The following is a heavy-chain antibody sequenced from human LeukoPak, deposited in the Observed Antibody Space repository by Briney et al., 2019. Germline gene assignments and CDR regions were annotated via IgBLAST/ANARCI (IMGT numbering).Heavy chain of an antibody. D-gene: IGHD4-17*01. CDR1: GFTFSSYS. CDR2: ISSSSSYI. V-gene: IGHV3-21*01. Sequence: GGSLRLSCAASGFTFSSYSMNWVRQAPGKGLEWVSSISSSSSYIYYADSVKGRFTISRDNAKNSLYLQMNSLRAEDTAVYYCARVVREYGDYLDYWGQGTLVTVSS. CDR3: ARVVREYGDYLDY. J-gene: IGHJ4*02.